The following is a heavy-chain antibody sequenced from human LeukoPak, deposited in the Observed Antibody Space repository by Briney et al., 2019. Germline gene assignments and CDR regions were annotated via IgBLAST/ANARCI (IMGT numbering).Heavy chain of an antibody. Sequence: ASVKVSCKASGYTFTSYAMNWVRQAPGQGLEWMGWIGTYNGHTNYAQKLQGRVTLTTDTSTSTAYMELRSLRSDDTAVYCCARLSNWKYQGFESWGQGTLVTVFS. CDR1: GYTFTSYA. J-gene: IGHJ4*02. V-gene: IGHV1-18*01. D-gene: IGHD1-7*01. CDR3: ARLSNWKYQGFES. CDR2: IGTYNGHT.